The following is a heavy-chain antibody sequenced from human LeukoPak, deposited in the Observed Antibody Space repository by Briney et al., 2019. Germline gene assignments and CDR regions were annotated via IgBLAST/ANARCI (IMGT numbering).Heavy chain of an antibody. V-gene: IGHV3-74*01. CDR1: GFTFSSYW. D-gene: IGHD1-26*01. CDR3: ARDSWESGLDYFDY. CDR2: INSDGSSR. Sequence: GGSLRLSCAASGFTFSSYWMHWVRQAPGKGLVWVSRINSDGSSRSYADSVKGRFTISRDNAKNTLYLQMNSLRAVDMAVYYCARDSWESGLDYFDYWGQGTLVTVSS. J-gene: IGHJ4*02.